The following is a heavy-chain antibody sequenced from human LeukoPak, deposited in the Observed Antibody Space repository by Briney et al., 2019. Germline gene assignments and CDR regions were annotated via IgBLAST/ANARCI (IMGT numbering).Heavy chain of an antibody. D-gene: IGHD3-10*01. J-gene: IGHJ4*02. CDR3: ASAGLTYGSGSYFVY. CDR2: ISYDGSTK. V-gene: IGHV3-30*04. CDR1: GFTFSSYA. Sequence: PGGSLRLSCAASGFTFSSYAIHWVRQAPGKGLEWVALISYDGSTKYSTDSVKGRFTISRDNAKNSLYLQMNSLRAEDTALYYCASAGLTYGSGSYFVYWGQGTLVTVSS.